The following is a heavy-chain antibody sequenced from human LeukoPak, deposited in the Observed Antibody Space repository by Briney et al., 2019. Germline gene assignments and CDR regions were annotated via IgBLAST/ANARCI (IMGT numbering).Heavy chain of an antibody. D-gene: IGHD3-22*01. CDR3: AKAPGGYYYFYDY. Sequence: GGSLRLSCAASGFTFSSYGMHWDRQAPGRGLEWVAFIRYDGSNKYYADSVKGRFTISRDNSKNTLYLQMNSLRAEDTAVYYCAKAPGGYYYFYDYWGQGTLVTVSS. CDR1: GFTFSSYG. J-gene: IGHJ4*02. CDR2: IRYDGSNK. V-gene: IGHV3-30*02.